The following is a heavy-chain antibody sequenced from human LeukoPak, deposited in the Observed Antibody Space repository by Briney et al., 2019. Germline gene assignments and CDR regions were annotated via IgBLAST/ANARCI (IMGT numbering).Heavy chain of an antibody. J-gene: IGHJ4*02. CDR1: GFTFSIYD. CDR3: ARDWRD. Sequence: GGALRLSCAASGFTFSIYDTNWVRQAPGKGLEWVSYISMSSNTIYYADSVKGRFTISRDNARNSLYLQMNSLRDEDTAVYYCARDWRDWGQGTLVTVSS. V-gene: IGHV3-48*02. CDR2: ISMSSNTI.